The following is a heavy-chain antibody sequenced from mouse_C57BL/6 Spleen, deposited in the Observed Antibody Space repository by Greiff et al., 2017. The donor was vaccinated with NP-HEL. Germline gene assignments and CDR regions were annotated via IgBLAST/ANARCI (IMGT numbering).Heavy chain of an antibody. J-gene: IGHJ3*01. CDR2: FHPYNDDT. CDR3: ARGGYGYDAGFAY. V-gene: IGHV1-47*01. CDR1: GYTFTTYP. Sequence: VQLQQSGAELVKPGASVKMSCKASGYTFTTYPLEWMKQNHGKSLEWIGNFHPYNDDTKYNEKFKGKATLTVDKSSSTVYLELSRLTSDDSAVYDCARGGYGYDAGFAYWGQGTLVTVSA. D-gene: IGHD2-2*01.